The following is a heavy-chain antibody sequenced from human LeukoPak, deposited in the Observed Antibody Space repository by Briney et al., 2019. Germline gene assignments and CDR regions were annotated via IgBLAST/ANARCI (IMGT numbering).Heavy chain of an antibody. CDR2: IYYSGST. Sequence: PSETLSLTCTVSGYSISSGYYWGWIRQPPGKGLEWIGYIYYSGSTNYNPSLKSRVTISVDTSKNQFSLKLSSVTAADTAVYYCARSPYYYGMDVWGQGTTVTVSS. CDR1: GYSISSGYY. V-gene: IGHV4-38-2*02. J-gene: IGHJ6*02. CDR3: ARSPYYYGMDV.